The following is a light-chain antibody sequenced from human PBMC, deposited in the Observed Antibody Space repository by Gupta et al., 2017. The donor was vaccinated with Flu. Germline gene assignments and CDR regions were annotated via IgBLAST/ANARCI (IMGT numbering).Light chain of an antibody. CDR1: SGVGSSYNC. Sequence: SVNSGSGATSGVGSSYNCVAWYQQKPGKAPRLMIYEVSNRPSGVSNRFSGSKSGNTASLTISGLQPEEEADYYCGSYKRSSSVVFGGGTKLTVL. V-gene: IGLV2-14*01. J-gene: IGLJ2*01. CDR2: EVS. CDR3: GSYKRSSSVV.